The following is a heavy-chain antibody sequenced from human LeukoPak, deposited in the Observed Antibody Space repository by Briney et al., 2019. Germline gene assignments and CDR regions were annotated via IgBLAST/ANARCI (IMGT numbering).Heavy chain of an antibody. Sequence: GGSLRLSCAASGFTFSSYSMNWVRQAPGKGLEWVSSISSSSSYIYYADSVKGRFTISRDNAKNSLYLQMNSLRAEDTAVYYCARDYPDYDILTGRRRGNFDYWGQGTLVTVSS. CDR2: ISSSSSYI. CDR3: ARDYPDYDILTGRRRGNFDY. CDR1: GFTFSSYS. D-gene: IGHD3-9*01. V-gene: IGHV3-21*01. J-gene: IGHJ4*02.